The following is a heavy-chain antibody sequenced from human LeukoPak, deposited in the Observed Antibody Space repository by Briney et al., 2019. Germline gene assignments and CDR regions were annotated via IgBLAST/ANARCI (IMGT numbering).Heavy chain of an antibody. CDR3: ARDYSSSWYLAKNYFDY. V-gene: IGHV3-21*01. CDR2: ISSSSSYI. J-gene: IGHJ4*02. CDR1: GFTFSSYS. Sequence: GGSLRLSCAASGFTFSSYSMNWVRQAPGKRLEWVSSISSSSSYIYYADSVKGRFTISRDNAKNSLYLQMNSLRAEDTAVYYCARDYSSSWYLAKNYFDYWGQGTLVTVSP. D-gene: IGHD6-13*01.